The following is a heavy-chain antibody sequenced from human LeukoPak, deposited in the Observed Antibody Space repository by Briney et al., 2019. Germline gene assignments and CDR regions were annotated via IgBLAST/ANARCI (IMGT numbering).Heavy chain of an antibody. CDR2: TFYRSKWYN. J-gene: IGHJ6*02. CDR3: ARQNTDITTLDV. Sequence: SQTLSLTCAISGDSVSRNNTTCNWIRQSPSRGLEWLGRTFYRSKWYNDYAVSVKSRITINADTSKNQVSLQLNSVTPEDTAVYYCARQNTDITTLDVWGQGTTVTVSS. D-gene: IGHD1-1*01. V-gene: IGHV6-1*01. CDR1: GDSVSRNNTT.